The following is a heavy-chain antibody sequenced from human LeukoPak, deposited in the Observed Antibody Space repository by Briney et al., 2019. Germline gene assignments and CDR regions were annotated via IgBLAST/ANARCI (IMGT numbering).Heavy chain of an antibody. D-gene: IGHD5-24*01. J-gene: IGHJ4*02. Sequence: GGSLRLSCVASGFTFSSYGMHWVRQAPGKGLEWVAVISYDGSNKYYADSVKGRFTISRDNSKNTLYLQMNSLRAEDTAVYYCAKEFREMATIEDWGQGTLVTVSS. V-gene: IGHV3-30*18. CDR2: ISYDGSNK. CDR3: AKEFREMATIED. CDR1: GFTFSSYG.